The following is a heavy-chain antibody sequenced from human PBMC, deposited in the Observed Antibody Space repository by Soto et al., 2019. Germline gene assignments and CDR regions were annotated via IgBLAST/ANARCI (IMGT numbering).Heavy chain of an antibody. CDR2: INPNSGGT. D-gene: IGHD6-19*01. Sequence: ASVKVSCKASGYTFTGYYMHWVRQAPGQGLEWMGWINPNSGGTNYAQKFQGRVTMTRDTSISTAYMELSRLRSDDTAVYYCAREGGVYSSGWYYYYYYGMDVWGQGTTVTSP. CDR1: GYTFTGYY. V-gene: IGHV1-2*02. J-gene: IGHJ6*02. CDR3: AREGGVYSSGWYYYYYYGMDV.